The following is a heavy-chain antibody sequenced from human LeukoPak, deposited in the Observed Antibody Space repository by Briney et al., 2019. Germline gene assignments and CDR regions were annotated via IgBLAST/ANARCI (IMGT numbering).Heavy chain of an antibody. J-gene: IGHJ2*01. V-gene: IGHV1-18*01. Sequence: SVKVSCKASGYTFTSYGISWVRQAPGQGLEWMGWISAYNGITNYAQKLQGRVTMTTDTSTSTAYMELRSLRSDDTAVYYCARQGARTYNWNSQGFDLWGRGTLVTVSS. CDR3: ARQGARTYNWNSQGFDL. D-gene: IGHD1-7*01. CDR1: GYTFTSYG. CDR2: ISAYNGIT.